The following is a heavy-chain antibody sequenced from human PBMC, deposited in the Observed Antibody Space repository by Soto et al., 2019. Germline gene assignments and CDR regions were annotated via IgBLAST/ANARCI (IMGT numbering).Heavy chain of an antibody. CDR1: GFTFSNSE. J-gene: IGHJ4*02. V-gene: IGHV3-21*01. Sequence: PGGSLRLSCVGSGFTFSNSEINWVRQAPGKGLEWVSSISSSSSYIYYADSVKGRFTISRDNAKNSLYLQMNSLRAEDTAVYYCARGHGSCSFGGQGTQVTVSS. CDR3: ARGHGSCSF. CDR2: ISSSSSYI. D-gene: IGHD2-15*01.